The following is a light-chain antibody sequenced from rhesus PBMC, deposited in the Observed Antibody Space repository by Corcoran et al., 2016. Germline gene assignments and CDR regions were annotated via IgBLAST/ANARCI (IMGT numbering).Light chain of an antibody. CDR1: QSVSSS. CDR2: GAS. CDR3: LQHSNWPHS. J-gene: IGKJ2*01. V-gene: IGKV3-24*01. Sequence: EIVMTQSPATLSLSPGERATLSCRASQSVSSSLAWYQQKPGQAPRPIIDGASTRATGIPDRFSGSGSWTDFTLTISSLEPEDVAVYYCLQHSNWPHSFGQGTKVEIK.